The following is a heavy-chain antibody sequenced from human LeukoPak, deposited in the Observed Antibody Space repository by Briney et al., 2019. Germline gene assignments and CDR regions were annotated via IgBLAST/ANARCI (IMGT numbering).Heavy chain of an antibody. Sequence: SETLSLTCTVSGGSISSSRYSWGWIRQPPGKGLEWIGSIYYSGSTYYNPSLKSRVTISVDTSKNQFSLKLSSVTAADTAVYYCARERYCTNGVCLPFDYWGQGTLVTVSS. V-gene: IGHV4-39*02. CDR2: IYYSGST. CDR3: ARERYCTNGVCLPFDY. CDR1: GGSISSSRYS. J-gene: IGHJ4*02. D-gene: IGHD2-8*01.